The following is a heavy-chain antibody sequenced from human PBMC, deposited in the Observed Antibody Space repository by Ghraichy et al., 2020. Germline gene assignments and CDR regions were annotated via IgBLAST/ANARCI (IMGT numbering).Heavy chain of an antibody. Sequence: GESLNISCEASGFTFTNAWMSWVRQAPGKGLEWVGRIKTTSDGGTTAYSAPATGRFTISRDDSHNTLYLQMNSLKTEDTATYYCTTDSHKVKQGRKIGGVIVRPEALYDYGMAVWGQGTRVTVSS. V-gene: IGHV3-15*01. CDR2: IKTTSDGGTT. J-gene: IGHJ6*02. CDR3: TTDSHKVKQGRKIGGVIVRPEALYDYGMAV. CDR1: GFTFTNAW. D-gene: IGHD3-16*02.